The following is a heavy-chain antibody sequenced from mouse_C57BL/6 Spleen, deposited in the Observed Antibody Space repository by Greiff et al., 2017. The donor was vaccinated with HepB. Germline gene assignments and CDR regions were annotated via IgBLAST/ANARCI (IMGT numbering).Heavy chain of an antibody. J-gene: IGHJ1*03. V-gene: IGHV1-4*01. D-gene: IGHD1-1*01. CDR1: GYTFTSYT. Sequence: QVQLQQSGAELARPGASVKMSCKASGYTFTSYTMHWVKQRPGQGLEWIGYINPSSGYTKYNQKFKDKATLTADKSSSSAYMQLSSLTSEDSAVYYCAQDGSSPNWYFDVWGTGTTVTVSS. CDR2: INPSSGYT. CDR3: AQDGSSPNWYFDV.